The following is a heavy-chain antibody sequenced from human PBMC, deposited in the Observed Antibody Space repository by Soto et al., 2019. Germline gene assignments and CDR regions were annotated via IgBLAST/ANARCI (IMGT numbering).Heavy chain of an antibody. V-gene: IGHV5-51*01. D-gene: IGHD1-26*01. J-gene: IGHJ6*02. Sequence: PGESLKIYCKGSGYIFTNYWIGWVRQMPGKGLEWMGIIYPGDSDTRYSPSFQGQVTISADWSISTAYLQWSSLKASDTAMYYCARHPYCDYDAMYVWGQGTTVTVSS. CDR2: IYPGDSDT. CDR1: GYIFTNYW. CDR3: ARHPYCDYDAMYV.